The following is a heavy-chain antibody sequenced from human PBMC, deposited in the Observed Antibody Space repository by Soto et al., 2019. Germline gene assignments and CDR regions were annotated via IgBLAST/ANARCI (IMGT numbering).Heavy chain of an antibody. Sequence: PSETLSLTCVVSGGSVTSYHWSWIRQLPGKGLEWIAYTAYTGNTNYNPSLKSRVTISIDTTKNQLSLKLTSMTAADTAVYYCASVDGTPTMTGDYYYYGVDVWGPGTTVTVSS. CDR1: GGSVTSYH. D-gene: IGHD3-9*01. CDR3: ASVDGTPTMTGDYYYYGVDV. J-gene: IGHJ6*02. V-gene: IGHV4-59*02. CDR2: TAYTGNT.